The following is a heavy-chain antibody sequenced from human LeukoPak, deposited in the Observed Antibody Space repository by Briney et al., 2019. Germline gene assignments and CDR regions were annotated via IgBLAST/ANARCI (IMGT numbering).Heavy chain of an antibody. V-gene: IGHV3-23*01. CDR1: GFTFSSDA. Sequence: GGSLRLSCAASGFTFSSDAMSWVRQAPGKGLEWVSAISGSGGSTYYADSVKGRFTISRDNSKNTLYLQMNSLRAEDTAVYYCARDRYDYVWGSYRYAFDYWGQGTLVTVSS. J-gene: IGHJ4*02. D-gene: IGHD3-16*02. CDR3: ARDRYDYVWGSYRYAFDY. CDR2: ISGSGGST.